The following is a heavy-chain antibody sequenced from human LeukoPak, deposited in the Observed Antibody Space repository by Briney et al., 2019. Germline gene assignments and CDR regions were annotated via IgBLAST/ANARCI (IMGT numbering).Heavy chain of an antibody. V-gene: IGHV3-21*01. CDR1: GFTFNIYT. CDR3: ARDRLMDRRTVSSFYGMDV. J-gene: IGHJ6*02. Sequence: PGGSLRLSCAASGFTFNIYTMNWVRQAPGKGLEWVSSITSSSRYIYYAGSVKGRFTISRDNAKNSMYLQMNSLRAEDTAVYYCARDRLMDRRTVSSFYGMDVWGQGTTVTVSS. D-gene: IGHD4-17*01. CDR2: ITSSSRYI.